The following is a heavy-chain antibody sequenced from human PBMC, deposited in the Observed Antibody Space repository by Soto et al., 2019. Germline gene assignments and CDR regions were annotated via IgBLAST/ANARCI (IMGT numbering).Heavy chain of an antibody. CDR1: GFTFRSDV. Sequence: QVQLVESGGGVVQPGTSLRLSCVGSGFTFRSDVIHWVRQAPGKGLEWVALTSYDGSNNFYGDSVKGRFTISRDNSRNTAELQMDSLRLEDTALYSCARWGPTGGLDVWGQGTLVSVSS. V-gene: IGHV3-33*05. J-gene: IGHJ4*02. D-gene: IGHD3-16*01. CDR3: ARWGPTGGLDV. CDR2: TSYDGSNN.